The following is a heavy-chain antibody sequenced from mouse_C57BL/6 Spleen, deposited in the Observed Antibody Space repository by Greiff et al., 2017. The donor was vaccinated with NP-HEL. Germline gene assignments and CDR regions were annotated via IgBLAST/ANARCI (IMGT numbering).Heavy chain of an antibody. CDR2: ISYDGSN. D-gene: IGHD2-5*01. CDR3: ARRGTYYSNRAGFGY. Sequence: VQLKESGPGLVKPSQSLSLTCSVTGYSITSGYYWNWIRQFQGNKLEWMGYISYDGSNNYNPSLKNRISITRDTSKNQFFLKLNSVTTEDTATYYCARRGTYYSNRAGFGYWGQGTLVTVAA. V-gene: IGHV3-6*01. J-gene: IGHJ3*01. CDR1: GYSITSGYY.